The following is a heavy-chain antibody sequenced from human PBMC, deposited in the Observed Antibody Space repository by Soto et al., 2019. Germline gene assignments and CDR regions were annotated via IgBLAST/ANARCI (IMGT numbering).Heavy chain of an antibody. Sequence: QVQLVQSGAEVKKPGASVRVSCKASGYTFTSYAMNWVRQAPGQRLEWMGWINAGNGNTKYSQKFQGRVTITKDTSASKAYMELSSLRPEDTAVYYCARAADSSCGWGQGTLVTVSS. CDR3: ARAADSSCG. V-gene: IGHV1-3*01. CDR1: GYTFTSYA. D-gene: IGHD3-22*01. CDR2: INAGNGNT. J-gene: IGHJ4*02.